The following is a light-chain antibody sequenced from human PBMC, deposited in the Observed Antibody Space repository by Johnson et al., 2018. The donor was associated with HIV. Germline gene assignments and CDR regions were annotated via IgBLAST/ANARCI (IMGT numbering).Light chain of an antibody. V-gene: IGLV1-40*01. J-gene: IGLJ1*01. Sequence: QSILTQPPSVSGAPGQRVTISCTGSSSNIGAGYDVHWYQQFPGTAPKLLIYGNDTRPSGVPERFSGSKSGTSASLAIPGLQAEDEADYYCQSYDNALSGSKVFGTGTEVTVL. CDR2: GND. CDR1: SSNIGAGYD. CDR3: QSYDNALSGSKV.